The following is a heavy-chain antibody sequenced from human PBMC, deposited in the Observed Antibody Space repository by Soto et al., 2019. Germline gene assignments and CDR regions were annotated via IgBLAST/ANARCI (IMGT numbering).Heavy chain of an antibody. CDR3: ARLYYDILTGPSDFFDY. Sequence: PSETLSLTCAVYGGSFSGYYWSWIRQPPGKGQEWIGEINHSGSTNYNPSLKSRVTISVDTSKNQFSLKLSSVTAADTAVYYCARLYYDILTGPSDFFDYWGQGTLVTVSS. CDR1: GGSFSGYY. J-gene: IGHJ4*02. V-gene: IGHV4-34*01. D-gene: IGHD3-9*01. CDR2: INHSGST.